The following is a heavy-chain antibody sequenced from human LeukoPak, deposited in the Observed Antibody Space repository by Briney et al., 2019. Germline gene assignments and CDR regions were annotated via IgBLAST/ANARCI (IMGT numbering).Heavy chain of an antibody. V-gene: IGHV3-74*01. J-gene: IGHJ6*02. CDR3: TRDLMDYDVSTGLHHYYMDV. CDR2: ISGDGRNI. Sequence: GGSLRLSCVASGLTFSSYWMHWVRQDPRKGLVWVSRISGDGRNINYADSVRGRFTISRDNAKNTLYLQMNTLRVEDTAVYYCTRDLMDYDVSTGLHHYYMDVWGQGTTVTVSS. D-gene: IGHD3-9*01. CDR1: GLTFSSYW.